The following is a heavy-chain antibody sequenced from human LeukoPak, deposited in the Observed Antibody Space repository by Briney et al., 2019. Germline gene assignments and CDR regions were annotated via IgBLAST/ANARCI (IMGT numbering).Heavy chain of an antibody. CDR3: AKDIFTGIAAAGAIDY. CDR1: GFTLDDYA. Sequence: GGSLRLSCAASGFTLDDYAMHWVRQAPGKGLEWVSGISETGGTIVYADSVKGRFTISRDNAKNSLYLQMNSLRAEDTALYYCAKDIFTGIAAAGAIDYWGQGTLVTVSS. CDR2: ISETGGTI. D-gene: IGHD6-13*01. V-gene: IGHV3-9*01. J-gene: IGHJ4*02.